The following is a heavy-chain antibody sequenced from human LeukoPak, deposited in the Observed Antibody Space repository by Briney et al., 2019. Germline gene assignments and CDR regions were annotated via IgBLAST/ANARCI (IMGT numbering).Heavy chain of an antibody. CDR3: ARAYYYGSGSYYDY. CDR1: GYSSSSYY. Sequence: ASVKVSCKASGYSSSSYYMHWVRQAPGQGLEWMGGIIPIFGTANYAQKFQGRVTITADESTSTAYMELSSLRSEDTAVYYCARAYYYGSGSYYDYWGQGTLVTVSS. J-gene: IGHJ4*02. V-gene: IGHV1-69*13. D-gene: IGHD3-10*01. CDR2: IIPIFGTA.